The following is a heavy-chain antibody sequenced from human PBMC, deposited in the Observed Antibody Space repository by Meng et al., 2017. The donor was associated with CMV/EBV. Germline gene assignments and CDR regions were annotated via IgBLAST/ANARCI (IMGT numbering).Heavy chain of an antibody. CDR2: IYTSGST. V-gene: IGHV4-4*07. CDR1: SSRSYY. D-gene: IGHD6-13*01. Sequence: SSRSYYWSCIRQPAGKGLEWIGRIYTSGSTNYNPSLKSRVTMSVDTSKNQFSLKLSSVTAADTAVYYCARGKSSSWYRMVKANWFDPWGQGTLVTVSS. CDR3: ARGKSSSWYRMVKANWFDP. J-gene: IGHJ5*02.